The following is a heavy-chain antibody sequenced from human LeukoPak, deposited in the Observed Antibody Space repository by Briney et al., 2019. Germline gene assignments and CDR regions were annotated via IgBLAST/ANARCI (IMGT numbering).Heavy chain of an antibody. J-gene: IGHJ5*02. Sequence: SETLSLTCSVSGGAISIGRYYWGWIRQPPGKGLEWIGRVYYSGTTYYNPSLKSRVTISIDTSKNQFSLRLTSVTAADTAVFYCARHAGATSGWYPEDWFDPWGQGILVTVSS. CDR1: GGAISIGRYY. V-gene: IGHV4-39*01. CDR3: ARHAGATSGWYPEDWFDP. CDR2: VYYSGTT. D-gene: IGHD6-19*01.